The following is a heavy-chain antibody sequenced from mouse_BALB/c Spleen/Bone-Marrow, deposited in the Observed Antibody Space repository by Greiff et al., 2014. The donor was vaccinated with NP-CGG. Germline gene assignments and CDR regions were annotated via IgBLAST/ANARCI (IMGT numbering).Heavy chain of an antibody. D-gene: IGHD3-3*01. J-gene: IGHJ2*01. CDR1: GYAFTNYL. V-gene: IGHV1-54*01. Sequence: VQLQQSGAELVRPGTSVKVSCKASGYAFTNYLIEWVKQRPGQGLEWIGMINPGSGGTNYNEKFKGKATLTADKSSSTAHMQLSSLTSDDSAVYFCARRDGSYFDYWGQGTTLTVSS. CDR3: ARRDGSYFDY. CDR2: INPGSGGT.